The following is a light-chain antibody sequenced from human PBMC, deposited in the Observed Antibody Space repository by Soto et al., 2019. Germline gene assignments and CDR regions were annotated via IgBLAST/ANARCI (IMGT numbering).Light chain of an antibody. CDR1: QSISTY. CDR3: QQSYSIPYT. J-gene: IGKJ2*01. Sequence: DIQMTQSPSSLSASVGDRVTITCRASQSISTYLNWYQQRPGRAPKLLIYGASNLQSGVPSGFSVSGSGTDFALTISSLQPDDFATYYCQQSYSIPYTFGQGTKLEIK. CDR2: GAS. V-gene: IGKV1-39*01.